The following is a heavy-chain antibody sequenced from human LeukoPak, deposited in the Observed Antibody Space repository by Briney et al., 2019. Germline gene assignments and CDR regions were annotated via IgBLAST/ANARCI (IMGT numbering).Heavy chain of an antibody. D-gene: IGHD3-22*01. CDR1: GFTVSSNY. V-gene: IGHV3-66*01. CDR3: VRDRDSTGYYDY. Sequence: PGGSLRLSCAASGFTVSSNYMSWVRQAPGKGLEWVSVIYSGGSTYYADSVKGRFTISRDNSKNTLYLQMNSLRAEDTALYYCVRDRDSTGYYDYWGQGTLVTVSS. J-gene: IGHJ4*02. CDR2: IYSGGST.